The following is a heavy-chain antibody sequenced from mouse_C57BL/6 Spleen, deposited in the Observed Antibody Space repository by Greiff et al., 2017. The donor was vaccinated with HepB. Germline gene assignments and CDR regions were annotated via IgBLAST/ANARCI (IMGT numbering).Heavy chain of an antibody. CDR3: ARGPFRFAY. Sequence: EVKLQESGPELVKPGASVKIPCKASGYTFTDYNMDWVKQSHGKSLEWIGDINPNNGGTIYNQKFKGKATLTVDKSSSTAYMELRSLTSEDTAVYYCARGPFRFAYWGQGTLVTVSA. CDR1: GYTFTDYN. V-gene: IGHV1-18*01. J-gene: IGHJ3*01. CDR2: INPNNGGT.